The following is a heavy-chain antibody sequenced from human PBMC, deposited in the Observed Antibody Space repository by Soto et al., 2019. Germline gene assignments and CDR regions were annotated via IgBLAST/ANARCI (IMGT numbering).Heavy chain of an antibody. V-gene: IGHV4-59*11. J-gene: IGHJ4*02. CDR3: TRANWFSEY. CDR1: GGSISNHY. Sequence: QVQRQESGPGLVKPPESLSLTCTVSGGSISNHYWSWIRQPPGKGLEWLGYVYYNGITNYNPSPKSRVTMSVDTSKNQFSLNLTSLTAADTAIYYWTRANWFSEYWGQGTLVTVSS. D-gene: IGHD7-27*01. CDR2: VYYNGIT.